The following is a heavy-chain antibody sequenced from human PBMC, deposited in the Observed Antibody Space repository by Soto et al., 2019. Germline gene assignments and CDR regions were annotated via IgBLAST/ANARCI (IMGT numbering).Heavy chain of an antibody. CDR1: SGSISSTIYS. J-gene: IGHJ4*02. CDR3: ARPMTTLIPSLGY. CDR2: IFYSGSA. V-gene: IGHV4-39*07. D-gene: IGHD4-17*01. Sequence: XXTLSLPCTVSSGSISSTIYSWDSIRQPPGKGLEWIGSIFYSGSASYNPSLKSRVTISVDTSKNQFSLKLSSVTAADRAVYYCARPMTTLIPSLGYWSQGTPVTVSS.